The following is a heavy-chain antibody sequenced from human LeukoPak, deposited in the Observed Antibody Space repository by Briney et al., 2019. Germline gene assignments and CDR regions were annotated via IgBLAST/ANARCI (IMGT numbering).Heavy chain of an antibody. CDR3: ARGAKYYDILTI. CDR1: GYTFTSYY. D-gene: IGHD3-9*01. J-gene: IGHJ4*02. V-gene: IGHV1-46*01. Sequence: ASVKVSCKASGYTFTSYYMHWVRQAPGQGLEWMGIINPSGGSTSYAQKFQGRVTITRDTSASTAYMELSSLRPEDTAVYYCARGAKYYDILTIWGQGTLVTVSS. CDR2: INPSGGST.